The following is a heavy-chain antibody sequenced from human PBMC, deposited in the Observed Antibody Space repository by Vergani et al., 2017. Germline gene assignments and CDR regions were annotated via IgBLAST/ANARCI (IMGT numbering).Heavy chain of an antibody. CDR1: GYTFTSDD. J-gene: IGHJ6*02. D-gene: IGHD5-18*01. V-gene: IGHV1-2*02. CDR3: ARYVDTAMVLDYYYYGMDV. CDR2: INPNSGGT. Sequence: QVQLVQSGAEVKKPGASVKVSCKASGYTFTSDDINWVRQATGQGLEWMGWINPNSGGTNYAQKFQGRVTMTRDTSISTAYMELSRLRSDDTAVYYCARYVDTAMVLDYYYYGMDVWGQGTTVTVSS.